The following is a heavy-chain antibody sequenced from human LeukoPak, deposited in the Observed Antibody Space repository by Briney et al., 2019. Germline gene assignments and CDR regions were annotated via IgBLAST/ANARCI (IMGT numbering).Heavy chain of an antibody. V-gene: IGHV1-69*01. CDR3: ARAAMTTVVTTDY. CDR2: IIPIFGTA. J-gene: IGHJ4*02. CDR1: GGTFISYA. Sequence: SVKVSCKASGGTFISYAISWVRQAPGQGLEWMGGIIPIFGTANYEQKFQGRVTITADESTSTAYMELSSLRSEDTAVYYCARAAMTTVVTTDYWGQGTLVTVSS. D-gene: IGHD4-23*01.